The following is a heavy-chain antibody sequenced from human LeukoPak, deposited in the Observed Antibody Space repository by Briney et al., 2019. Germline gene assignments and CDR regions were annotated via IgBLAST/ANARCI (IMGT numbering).Heavy chain of an antibody. CDR2: ISSSSSII. Sequence: GGSLRLSCGASGFAFSTHSMNWVRQAPGRGLEWVSSISSSSSIIYYADSVKGRFTISRDNAKNSLYLQMNSLRAEDTAVYYCARDLLDDYSLDYWGQGTLVTVSS. D-gene: IGHD3-16*01. V-gene: IGHV3-21*01. CDR3: ARDLLDDYSLDY. CDR1: GFAFSTHS. J-gene: IGHJ4*02.